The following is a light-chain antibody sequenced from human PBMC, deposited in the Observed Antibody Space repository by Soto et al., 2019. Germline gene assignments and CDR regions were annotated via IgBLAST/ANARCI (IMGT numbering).Light chain of an antibody. CDR2: DAP. CDR1: QSVSSY. Sequence: EIVLTQSPATLSLSPGERATLSCRASQSVSSYFAWYQQKPGQAPRLLIYDAPNRATGIPARFSGSGSGTDFTLTISSLDPEDFAVYYRQQRSNWPWTFGQGTKVDIK. J-gene: IGKJ1*01. V-gene: IGKV3-11*01. CDR3: QQRSNWPWT.